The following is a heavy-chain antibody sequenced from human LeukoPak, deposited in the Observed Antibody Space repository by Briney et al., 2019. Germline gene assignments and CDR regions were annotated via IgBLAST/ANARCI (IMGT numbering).Heavy chain of an antibody. J-gene: IGHJ4*02. D-gene: IGHD6-19*01. CDR1: GGTFSSYA. Sequence: SVKVSCKASGGTFSSYAISWVRQAPGQGLEWMGGIIPIFGTANYAQKFQGRVTITADKSTSTAYMELSSLRSEDTAVYYCARGKHSSGWTDVGYWGQGTLVTVSS. CDR3: ARGKHSSGWTDVGY. CDR2: IIPIFGTA. V-gene: IGHV1-69*06.